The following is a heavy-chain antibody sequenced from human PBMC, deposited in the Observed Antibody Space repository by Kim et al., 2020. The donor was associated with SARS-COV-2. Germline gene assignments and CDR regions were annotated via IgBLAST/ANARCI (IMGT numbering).Heavy chain of an antibody. CDR3: ARDQEVNYGDPDAFDI. CDR1: GFTFSSYS. CDR2: ISSSSSYI. J-gene: IGHJ3*02. D-gene: IGHD4-17*01. V-gene: IGHV3-21*01. Sequence: GGSLRLSCAASGFTFSSYSMNWVRQAPGKGLEWVSSISSSSSYIYYADSVKGRFTISRDNAKNSLYLQMNSLRAEDTAVYYCARDQEVNYGDPDAFDIWGQGTMVTVSS.